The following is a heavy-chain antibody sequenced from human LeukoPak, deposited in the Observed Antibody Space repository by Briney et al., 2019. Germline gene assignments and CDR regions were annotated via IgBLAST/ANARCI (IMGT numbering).Heavy chain of an antibody. D-gene: IGHD4-17*01. J-gene: IGHJ4*02. CDR3: AKDSFDDYYGDLTDY. V-gene: IGHV3-30*02. CDR1: GFTFSSYV. Sequence: GGPLRLSCAASGFTFSSYVMHWVRQAPGKGLEWVAFIRYDGSNKYYADSVKGRFTISRDNSKNTLYLQMNSLRAEVTAVYYCAKDSFDDYYGDLTDYWGQGTLVTVSS. CDR2: IRYDGSNK.